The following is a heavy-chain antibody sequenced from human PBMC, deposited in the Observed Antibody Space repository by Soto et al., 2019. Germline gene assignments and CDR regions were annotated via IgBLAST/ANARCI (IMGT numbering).Heavy chain of an antibody. J-gene: IGHJ6*02. D-gene: IGHD2-2*01. CDR1: GGTFSSYA. CDR2: IIPIFGTA. V-gene: IGHV1-69*12. Sequence: QVQLVQSGAEVKKPGSSVKVSCKASGGTFSSYAISWVRQAPGQGLEWIGGIIPIFGTANYAQKFQGRVTITADESTSTAYMELRSLRSEDTAVYYCARSGRYCISTSCYYYYYGMDVWGQGTTVTVSS. CDR3: ARSGRYCISTSCYYYYYGMDV.